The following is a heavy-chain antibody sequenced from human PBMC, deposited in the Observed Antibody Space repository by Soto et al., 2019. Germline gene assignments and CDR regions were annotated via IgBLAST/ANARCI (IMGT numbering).Heavy chain of an antibody. Sequence: GSLRLSCAASGFTFSSYWMSWVRQAPGKGLEWVANIKQDGSEKYYVDSVKGRFTISRDNAKNSLYLQMNSLRAEDTAVYYCARDEGSGWFLYYYYGMDVWGQGTTVTVSS. V-gene: IGHV3-7*03. J-gene: IGHJ6*02. CDR1: GFTFSSYW. CDR3: ARDEGSGWFLYYYYGMDV. CDR2: IKQDGSEK. D-gene: IGHD6-19*01.